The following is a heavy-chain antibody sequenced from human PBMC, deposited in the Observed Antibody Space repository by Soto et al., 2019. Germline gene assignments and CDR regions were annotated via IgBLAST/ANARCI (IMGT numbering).Heavy chain of an antibody. J-gene: IGHJ6*02. V-gene: IGHV4-59*01. D-gene: IGHD3-22*01. CDR2: IYYSGST. CDR3: ARGGLGLYYYDSSGYPYYYYGMDV. Sequence: SETLSLTCTVSGGSISSYYWSWIRQPPGKGLEWIGYIYYSGSTNYNPSLKSRVTISVDTSKNQFSLKLSSVTAADTAAYYCARGGLGLYYYDSSGYPYYYYGMDVWGQGTTVTVSS. CDR1: GGSISSYY.